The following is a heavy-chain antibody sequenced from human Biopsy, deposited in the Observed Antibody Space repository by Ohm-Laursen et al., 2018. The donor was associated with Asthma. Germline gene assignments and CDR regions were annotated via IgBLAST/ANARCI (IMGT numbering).Heavy chain of an antibody. CDR2: INPSGGST. CDR3: ARAGALIVGATMGY. D-gene: IGHD1-26*01. J-gene: IGHJ4*02. Sequence: ATVKISCNASGYTFTSYYMHWVRQAPGQGLEWMGIINPSGGSTSYARKFQGRVTMTRDTSTSTVYMELSSLRSEDTAVYYCARAGALIVGATMGYWGQGTLVTVSS. V-gene: IGHV1-46*01. CDR1: GYTFTSYY.